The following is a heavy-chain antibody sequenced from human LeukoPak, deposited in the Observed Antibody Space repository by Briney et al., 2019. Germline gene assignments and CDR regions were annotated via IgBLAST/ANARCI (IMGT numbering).Heavy chain of an antibody. Sequence: ASVKVSCKASGGTFSSYAISWVRQAPGQGLEWMGGIIPIFGTANYAQKFQGRVTITTDESTSTAYMELSSLRSEDTAVYYCARVGGLVTGTWRSWAFDIWGQGTMVTVSS. V-gene: IGHV1-69*05. CDR1: GGTFSSYA. D-gene: IGHD1-20*01. CDR2: IIPIFGTA. J-gene: IGHJ3*02. CDR3: ARVGGLVTGTWRSWAFDI.